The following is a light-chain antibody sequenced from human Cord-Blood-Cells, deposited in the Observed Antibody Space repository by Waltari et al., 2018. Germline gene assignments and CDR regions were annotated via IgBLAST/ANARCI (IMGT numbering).Light chain of an antibody. CDR2: DVS. CDR3: SSYTSSSTWV. Sequence: QSALTQPASVSGSPGQSLTISCTGTSSDVGGYNYLSWYQQHPGNAPKLMIYDVSNRPSGVSNRFSGSKSGNTASLTISGLQAEDEADYYCSSYTSSSTWVFGGGTKLTVL. J-gene: IGLJ3*02. CDR1: SSDVGGYNY. V-gene: IGLV2-14*01.